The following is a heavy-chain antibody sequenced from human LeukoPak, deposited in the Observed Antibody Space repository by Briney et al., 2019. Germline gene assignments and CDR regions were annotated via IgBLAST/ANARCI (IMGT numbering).Heavy chain of an antibody. J-gene: IGHJ4*02. CDR2: INPNSGGT. CDR3: ARGGHIVVVPAAMGFDY. V-gene: IGHV1-2*02. CDR1: GYTFTGYY. Sequence: ASVKVSCKASGYTFTGYYMHWVRQAPGQGLEWMGWINPNSGGTNYAQKFQGRVTMTRDTSISTAYMELSRLRSDDTAVYYCARGGHIVVVPAAMGFDYWGQGTLVTVSS. D-gene: IGHD2-2*01.